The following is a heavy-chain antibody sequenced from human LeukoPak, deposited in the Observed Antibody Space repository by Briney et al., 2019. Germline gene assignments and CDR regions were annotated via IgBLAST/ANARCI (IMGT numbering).Heavy chain of an antibody. V-gene: IGHV3-23*01. D-gene: IGHD3-10*01. CDR1: GFTFRSYG. CDR3: VRSGLGELSYFDY. CDR2: ISGSGGNT. Sequence: GGSLRLSCAASGFTFRSYGMSWVRQAPGKGLEWVSGISGSGGNTYYADSVKGQFTISRDNSKNTLYLQMNSLRSDDTAVYYCVRSGLGELSYFDYWGQGTLVTVSS. J-gene: IGHJ4*02.